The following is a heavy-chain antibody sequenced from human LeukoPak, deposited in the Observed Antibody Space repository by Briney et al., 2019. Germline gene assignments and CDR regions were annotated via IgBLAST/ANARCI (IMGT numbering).Heavy chain of an antibody. Sequence: SETLSLTCTVSGGSISSSSYYWGWIRQPPGKGLEWIGSIYYSGSTYYNPSLKSRVTISVDTSKNQFSLKLSSVTAADTAVYYCARDLPPLGYCSSTSCYGFNWFDPWGQGTLVTVSS. CDR1: GGSISSSSYY. CDR2: IYYSGST. V-gene: IGHV4-39*07. CDR3: ARDLPPLGYCSSTSCYGFNWFDP. D-gene: IGHD2-2*01. J-gene: IGHJ5*02.